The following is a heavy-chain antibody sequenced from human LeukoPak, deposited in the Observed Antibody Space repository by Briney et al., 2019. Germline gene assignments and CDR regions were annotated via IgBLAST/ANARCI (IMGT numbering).Heavy chain of an antibody. D-gene: IGHD4-17*01. J-gene: IGHJ4*02. CDR1: GFTVSSNY. Sequence: GGSLRLSCAASGFTVSSNYMSWVRQAPGKGLERVSVIYSGGSTYYADSVKGRFTISRDNSKNTLYLQMNSLRAEDTAVYYCARDLGYGDYYFDSWGQGTLVTVSS. CDR2: IYSGGST. CDR3: ARDLGYGDYYFDS. V-gene: IGHV3-53*01.